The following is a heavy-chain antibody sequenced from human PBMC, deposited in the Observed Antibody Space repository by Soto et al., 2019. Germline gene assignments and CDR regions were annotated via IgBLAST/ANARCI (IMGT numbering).Heavy chain of an antibody. Sequence: GGSLRLSCAASGFTFSSYAMSWVRQAPGKGLEWVSAISGSGGSTYYADSVKGRFSISRDNSKNTLYLQMNSLRAEDTAVYYCAKDIIGIPKVTIFGGEGSYYYYMDVWGKGTTVTVSS. J-gene: IGHJ6*03. CDR1: GFTFSSYA. D-gene: IGHD3-3*01. CDR2: ISGSGGST. CDR3: AKDIIGIPKVTIFGGEGSYYYYMDV. V-gene: IGHV3-23*01.